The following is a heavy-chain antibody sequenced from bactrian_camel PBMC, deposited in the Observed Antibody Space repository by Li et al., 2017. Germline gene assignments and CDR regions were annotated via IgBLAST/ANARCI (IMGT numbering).Heavy chain of an antibody. D-gene: IGHD7*01. CDR1: RYTYSSYC. J-gene: IGHJ4*01. Sequence: HVQLVESGGGSVQAGGSLRLSCAASRYTYSSYCMAWFRQAPGKEREGIAAIDSDGTTTYADSVKGRFTISQDNAKNTLYLQMNSLKPEDTAMYYCAADWGFCSTVALGFGLQGGHWGQGTQVTVS. CDR3: AADWGFCSTVALGFGLQGGH. V-gene: IGHV3S26*01. CDR2: IDSDGTT.